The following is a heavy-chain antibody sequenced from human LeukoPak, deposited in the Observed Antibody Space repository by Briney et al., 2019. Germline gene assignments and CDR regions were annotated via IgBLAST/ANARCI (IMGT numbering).Heavy chain of an antibody. CDR1: GFTFSSYA. J-gene: IGHJ5*02. D-gene: IGHD6-6*01. Sequence: GGSLRLSCAASGFTFSSYAMSWVRQAPGKGLEWVSVISGSGSSTYYADSVKGRFTNSRDNSKNTLYLQMSSLGPEDTAVYYCASSSSIAARNWFDPWGQGTLVTVSS. V-gene: IGHV3-23*01. CDR3: ASSSSIAARNWFDP. CDR2: ISGSGSST.